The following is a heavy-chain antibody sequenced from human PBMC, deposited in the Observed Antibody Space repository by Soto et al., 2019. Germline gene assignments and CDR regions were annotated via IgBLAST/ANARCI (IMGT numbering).Heavy chain of an antibody. CDR1: GFTFSNYV. CDR2: ISYDGNNK. Sequence: QVHLVESGGGVVQPGRSLRLSCVASGFTFSNYVMHWVRQAPGKGLEWVAVISYDGNNKYSAASVKGRFTISRDNSKNTLFLQMNRLRAEDTAIYYCGRALFCTSTSCYIAVSVLGLDVWGQGTTVTVSS. J-gene: IGHJ6*02. V-gene: IGHV3-30-3*01. D-gene: IGHD2-2*02. CDR3: GRALFCTSTSCYIAVSVLGLDV.